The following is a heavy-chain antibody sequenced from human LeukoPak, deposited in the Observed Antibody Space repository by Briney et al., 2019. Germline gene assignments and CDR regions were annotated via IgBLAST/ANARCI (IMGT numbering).Heavy chain of an antibody. J-gene: IGHJ4*02. V-gene: IGHV4-39*01. CDR1: GGSISSSSYY. Sequence: PSETLSLTCTVSGGSISSSSYYWGWIRQPPGKGLEWIGSIYYSGSTYYNPSLKSRVTISVDTSKNQFSLKLSSVTAADTAVYYCARVPIVVVSHRPFDYWGQGTLVTVSS. CDR2: IYYSGST. CDR3: ARVPIVVVSHRPFDY. D-gene: IGHD3-22*01.